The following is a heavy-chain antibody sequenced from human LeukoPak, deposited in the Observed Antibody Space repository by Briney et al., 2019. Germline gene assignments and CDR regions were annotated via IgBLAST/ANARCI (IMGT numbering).Heavy chain of an antibody. CDR2: ISGSGDNT. V-gene: IGHV3-23*01. J-gene: IGHJ4*02. CDR1: RFSFSSYA. D-gene: IGHD1-1*01. CDR3: AKDHWDY. Sequence: RGSLRLSCAASRFSFSSYAMSWVRQAPGKGLEWVSGISGSGDNTYYADSVKGRFTISRDNSKNTLYLQMSSLRAEDTAVYYCAKDHWDYWGQGTLVTVSS.